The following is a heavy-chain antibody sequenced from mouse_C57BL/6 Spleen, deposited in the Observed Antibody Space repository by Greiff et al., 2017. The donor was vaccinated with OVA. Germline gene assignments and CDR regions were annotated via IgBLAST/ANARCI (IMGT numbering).Heavy chain of an antibody. J-gene: IGHJ2*01. V-gene: IGHV2-2*01. CDR3: ASSYLYYFDY. CDR2: IWRGGNT. CDR1: GFSLTSYG. Sequence: VMLVESGPGLVQPSQSLSITCTVSGFSLTSYGVHWVRQSPGKGLEWLGVIWRGGNTDYNAAFISRLSISKDNSKNQVFFKMNSLQADDTAIYCCASSYLYYFDYWGQGTTLTVSS. D-gene: IGHD2-10*01.